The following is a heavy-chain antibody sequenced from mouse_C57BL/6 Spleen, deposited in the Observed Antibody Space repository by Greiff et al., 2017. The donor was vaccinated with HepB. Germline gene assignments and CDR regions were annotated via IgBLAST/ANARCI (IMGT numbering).Heavy chain of an antibody. CDR1: GYTFTSYW. J-gene: IGHJ2*01. Sequence: QVQLQHPGAELVRPGSSVKLSCKASGYTFTSYWMHWVKQRPIQGLEWIGNIDPSDSETHYNQKFKDKATLTVDKSSSTAYMQLSSLTSEDSAVYYCARQVHYYGSSYDYFDYWGQGTTLTVSS. D-gene: IGHD1-1*01. CDR2: IDPSDSET. CDR3: ARQVHYYGSSYDYFDY. V-gene: IGHV1-52*01.